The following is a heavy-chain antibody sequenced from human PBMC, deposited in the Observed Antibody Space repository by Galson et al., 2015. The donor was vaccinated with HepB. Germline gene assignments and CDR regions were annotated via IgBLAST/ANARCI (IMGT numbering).Heavy chain of an antibody. Sequence: SVKVSCKASGGTFSGYAVNWVRQAPGQGLEWMGRIIPKSGIPKYAQKFQGRVTIVADKSTNTAYMEMRGLRAEDTAVYYCARDEGCSSSSCYSSEYYFGLDVWGQGTTVTVSS. CDR3: ARDEGCSSSSCYSSEYYFGLDV. D-gene: IGHD2-2*01. CDR2: IIPKSGIP. CDR1: GGTFSGYA. J-gene: IGHJ6*01. V-gene: IGHV1-69*04.